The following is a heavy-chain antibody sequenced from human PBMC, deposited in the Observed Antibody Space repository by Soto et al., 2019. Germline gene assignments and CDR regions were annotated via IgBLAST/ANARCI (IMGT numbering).Heavy chain of an antibody. J-gene: IGHJ6*02. CDR3: ARGSIGGTTGTDYYYYGMDV. V-gene: IGHV4-34*01. CDR1: GGSFCGYN. D-gene: IGHD1-1*01. CDR2: INHSGST. Sequence: SETLSLTYAVYGGSFCGYNWSWISQPPGKGPEWIGEINHSGSTNYNPSLKSRVTISVDTSKNQFSLKLSSVIAADTAVYYCARGSIGGTTGTDYYYYGMDVWGQGTTVT.